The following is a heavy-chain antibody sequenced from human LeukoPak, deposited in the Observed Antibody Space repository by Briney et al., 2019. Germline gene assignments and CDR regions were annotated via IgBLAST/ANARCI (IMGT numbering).Heavy chain of an antibody. J-gene: IGHJ3*02. D-gene: IGHD3-10*01. CDR2: ISSNGGST. CDR1: GFTFSSYA. CDR3: ARGPPVSLWFGEFAGAFDI. Sequence: GGSLRLSCAASGFTFSSYAMSWVRQAPGKGLEWVSAISSNGGSTYYANSVKGRFTISRDNSKNTLYLQMGSLRAEDMAVYYCARGPPVSLWFGEFAGAFDIWGQGTMVTVSS. V-gene: IGHV3-64*01.